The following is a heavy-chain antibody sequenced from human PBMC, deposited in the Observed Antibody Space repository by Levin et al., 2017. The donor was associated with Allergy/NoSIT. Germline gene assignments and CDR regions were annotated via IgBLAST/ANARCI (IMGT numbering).Heavy chain of an antibody. CDR3: ARLGSGWPFDY. CDR1: GFTFSSYA. V-gene: IGHV3-30*04. J-gene: IGHJ4*02. D-gene: IGHD6-19*01. Sequence: PGGSLRLSCAASGFTFSSYAMHWVRQAPGKGLEWVAVISYDGSNKYYADSVKGRFTISRDNSKNTLYLQMNSLRAEDTAVYYCARLGSGWPFDYWGQGTLVTVSS. CDR2: ISYDGSNK.